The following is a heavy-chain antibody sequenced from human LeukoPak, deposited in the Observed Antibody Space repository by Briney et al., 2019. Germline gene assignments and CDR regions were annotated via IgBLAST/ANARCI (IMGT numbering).Heavy chain of an antibody. D-gene: IGHD1/OR15-1a*01. V-gene: IGHV3-48*01. CDR3: AKGNIYYYYYYMDV. CDR1: AFTFSDFS. CDR2: ISGRSSTI. J-gene: IGHJ6*03. Sequence: GGSLRLSCAASAFTFSDFSMNWVRQAPGKGLEWVSYISGRSSTIYYADSVKGRFTISRDNAKNTLYLQMNSLRAEDTAVYYCAKGNIYYYYYYMDVWGKGTTVTVSS.